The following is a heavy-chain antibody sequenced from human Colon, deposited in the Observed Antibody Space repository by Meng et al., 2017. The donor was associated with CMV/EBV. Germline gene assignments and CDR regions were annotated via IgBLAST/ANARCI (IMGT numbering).Heavy chain of an antibody. CDR2: ISSTGSTI. D-gene: IGHD3-10*01. CDR1: GGSISSDY. Sequence: LSLTCTVSGGSISSDYWSWIRQPPGKGLEWVSYISSTGSTIYYADSVKGRFTISRDNAKNSLYLQMNSLRADDTAVYYCAKDTAYYYGSGSRAYGLDVWGQGTTVTVSS. CDR3: AKDTAYYYGSGSRAYGLDV. V-gene: IGHV3-11*04. J-gene: IGHJ6*02.